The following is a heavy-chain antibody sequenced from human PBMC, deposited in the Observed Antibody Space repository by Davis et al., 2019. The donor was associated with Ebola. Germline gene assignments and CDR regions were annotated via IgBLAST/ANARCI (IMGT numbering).Heavy chain of an antibody. Sequence: GGSLRLSCAASGFTFSSYSMNWVRQAPGKGLEWVSSISSSSSYIYYADSMKGRFTISRDNAKNSLYLQMNSLRAEDTAVYYCARDNHCSSTSCPMGFDPWGQGTLVTVSS. CDR2: ISSSSSYI. CDR3: ARDNHCSSTSCPMGFDP. V-gene: IGHV3-21*01. J-gene: IGHJ5*02. D-gene: IGHD2-2*01. CDR1: GFTFSSYS.